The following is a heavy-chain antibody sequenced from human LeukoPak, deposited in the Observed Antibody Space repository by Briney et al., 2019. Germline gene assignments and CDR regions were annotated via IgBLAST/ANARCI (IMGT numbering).Heavy chain of an antibody. CDR2: IRYDGSNK. Sequence: GGSLRLSCAASGFTFSSYGMHWVRQAPGKGLEWVAFIRYDGSNKYYADSVKGRFTISRDNSKNTPYLQMNSLRAEDTAVYYCAKEGTIAARGFYFDYWGQGTLVTVSS. J-gene: IGHJ4*02. V-gene: IGHV3-30*02. D-gene: IGHD6-6*01. CDR3: AKEGTIAARGFYFDY. CDR1: GFTFSSYG.